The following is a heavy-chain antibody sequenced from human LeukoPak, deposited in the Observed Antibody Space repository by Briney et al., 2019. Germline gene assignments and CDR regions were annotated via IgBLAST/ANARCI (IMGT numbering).Heavy chain of an antibody. V-gene: IGHV3-7*01. CDR3: AKSGGPGTVDH. J-gene: IGHJ4*02. CDR1: GFSFSSYS. D-gene: IGHD1-1*01. Sequence: GGSLRLSCAASGFSFSSYSMNWVRQAPGKGLEWVANIDGHGRETYYVDSVKGRFIVSRDNGKNSLYLQINNLRGEDTAMYYCAKSGGPGTVDHWGQGTLVTVSS. CDR2: IDGHGRET.